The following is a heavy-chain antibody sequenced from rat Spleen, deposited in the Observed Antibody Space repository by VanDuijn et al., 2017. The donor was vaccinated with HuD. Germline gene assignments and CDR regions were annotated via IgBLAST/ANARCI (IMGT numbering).Heavy chain of an antibody. CDR3: ARHPANWELGVMDA. Sequence: EVQLVESGGGLVQPGRSLKFSCAASGFTFSDYAMAWVRQAPEKGLEWVATVIYDGSTTYYRDSVKGRFTISRDNAKTTLYLQIDSLRSEDTATYYCARHPANWELGVMDAWGQGASVTVSS. J-gene: IGHJ4*01. CDR2: VIYDGSTT. V-gene: IGHV5-17*01. CDR1: GFTFSDYA. D-gene: IGHD5-1*01.